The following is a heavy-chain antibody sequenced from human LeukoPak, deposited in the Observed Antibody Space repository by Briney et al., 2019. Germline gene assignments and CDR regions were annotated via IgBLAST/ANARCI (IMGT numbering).Heavy chain of an antibody. J-gene: IGHJ4*02. CDR3: IVFGAPTH. Sequence: SGGSLRLSCAASGLTGSHNYVSWVRQAPGKGLEWVSAIHTSGDTCYADSVKGRFTISRDTSKNTLYLQINSLRVEDTAVYYCIVFGAPTHWAQGTLATVPS. V-gene: IGHV3-53*01. D-gene: IGHD2-15*01. CDR1: GLTGSHNY. CDR2: IHTSGDT.